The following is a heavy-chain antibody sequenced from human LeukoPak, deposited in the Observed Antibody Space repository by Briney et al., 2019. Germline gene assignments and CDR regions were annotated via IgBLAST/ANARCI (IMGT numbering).Heavy chain of an antibody. CDR3: ARLRYNWNVCVFDI. CDR1: DGSFSGYY. CDR2: INHSGST. Sequence: SETLSLTCGVYDGSFSGYYWSWIRQPPGKGLEWIGEINHSGSTNYNPSLKSRVTISLDTSKNQFSLKLSSVTAADAAVYYCARLRYNWNVCVFDIWGQGIMVTISS. J-gene: IGHJ3*02. V-gene: IGHV4-34*01. D-gene: IGHD1-1*01.